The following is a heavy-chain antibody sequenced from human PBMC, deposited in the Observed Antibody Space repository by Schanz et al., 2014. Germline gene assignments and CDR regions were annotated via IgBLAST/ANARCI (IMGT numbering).Heavy chain of an antibody. Sequence: QVQLQESGPGLLKPSETLSLTCTVSGGSISSGVHYWSWVRQPAGRGLEWIGRIYISGSTRFNPPHRSRFPMSLDPSKHQASSTRSSVTAADTAVYYCARDTTWRLDLWGRGTLVTVSS. CDR1: GGSISSGVHY. J-gene: IGHJ2*01. CDR2: IYISGST. V-gene: IGHV4-61*02. CDR3: ARDTTWRLDL. D-gene: IGHD1-1*01.